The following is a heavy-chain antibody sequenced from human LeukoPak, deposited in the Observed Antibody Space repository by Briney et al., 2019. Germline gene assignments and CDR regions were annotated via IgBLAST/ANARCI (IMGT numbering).Heavy chain of an antibody. J-gene: IGHJ4*02. CDR3: ARVGSITGTKGFFGY. D-gene: IGHD1-20*01. CDR1: GYTFTSYD. V-gene: IGHV1-8*01. Sequence: ASVKVSCKASGYTFTSYDINWVRQATGQGLEWMGWMNPNSGNTGYAQKFQGRVTMTRNTSISTAHMELSSLRSEDTAVYYCARVGSITGTKGFFGYWGQGTLVTVSS. CDR2: MNPNSGNT.